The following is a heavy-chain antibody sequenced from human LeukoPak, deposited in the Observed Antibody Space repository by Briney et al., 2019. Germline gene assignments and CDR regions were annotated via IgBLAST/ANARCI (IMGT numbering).Heavy chain of an antibody. CDR1: GFTFSSYG. Sequence: PGGSLRLSCAASGFTFSSYGMHWVRQAPGKGLEWVAVISYDGSNKYYADSVKGRFTISRDNSKNTLYLQMNSLRAEDTAVYYCAKDARIYYYDSSGYYEGRYYFDYWGQRTLVTVSS. CDR3: AKDARIYYYDSSGYYEGRYYFDY. CDR2: ISYDGSNK. J-gene: IGHJ4*02. D-gene: IGHD3-22*01. V-gene: IGHV3-30*18.